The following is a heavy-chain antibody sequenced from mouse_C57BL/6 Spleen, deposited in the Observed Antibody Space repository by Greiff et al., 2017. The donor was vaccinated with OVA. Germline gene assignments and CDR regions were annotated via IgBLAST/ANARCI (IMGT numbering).Heavy chain of an antibody. CDR1: GYTFTDYY. CDR2: IYPGSGNT. Sequence: VQLQQSGAELVRPGASVKLSCKASGYTFTDYYINWVKQRPGQGLEWIARIYPGSGNTYYNEKFKGKATLTAEKSSSTAYMQLSSLTSEDSAVYFCAYYGYDEGFAYWGQGTLVTVSA. V-gene: IGHV1-76*01. D-gene: IGHD2-2*01. CDR3: AYYGYDEGFAY. J-gene: IGHJ3*01.